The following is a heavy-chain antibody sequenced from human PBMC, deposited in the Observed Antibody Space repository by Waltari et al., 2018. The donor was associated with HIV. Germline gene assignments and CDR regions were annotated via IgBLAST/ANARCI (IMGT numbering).Heavy chain of an antibody. D-gene: IGHD6-19*01. CDR3: ARGLPKQWLAYFDY. CDR1: GYNFTTYC. J-gene: IGHJ4*02. CDR2: IHPGDADT. Sequence: VQLVQSGAEVKKPGESLKISCKSSGYNFTTYCIGWVRQMPGKGLEWMGIIHPGDADTRYSPSFQGQVTISADKSISTAFLQWSSLKASDTAMYYCARGLPKQWLAYFDYWGQGTLVTVSS. V-gene: IGHV5-51*01.